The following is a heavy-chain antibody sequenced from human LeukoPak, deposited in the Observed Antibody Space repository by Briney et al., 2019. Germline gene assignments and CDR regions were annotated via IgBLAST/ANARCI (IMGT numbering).Heavy chain of an antibody. D-gene: IGHD3-10*01. V-gene: IGHV3-23*01. CDR3: ARDLSPVVRASPMGY. CDR2: ISGSGGST. CDR1: GFTFSNYA. J-gene: IGHJ4*02. Sequence: GGSLILSCAASGFTFSNYAVSWVRQAPGKGLEWVAVISGSGGSTYYADSGKGRFTISSDTSKNTLYLQMNSLRAEDTAVYYCARDLSPVVRASPMGYWGQGTLVTVSS.